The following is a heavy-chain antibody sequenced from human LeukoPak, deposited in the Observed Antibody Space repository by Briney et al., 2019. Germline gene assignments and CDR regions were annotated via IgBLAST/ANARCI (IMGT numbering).Heavy chain of an antibody. CDR3: ARLESLKFDY. Sequence: WETLSLTCAVSDYSISSGYYWGWIRQPPGKGLEWIGSIYHSGSTYYNPSLKSRVTISVDTSKNQFSLKLSSVTAADTAVYYSARLESLKFDYWGQGTLVTVSS. J-gene: IGHJ4*02. CDR1: DYSISSGYY. D-gene: IGHD5-24*01. V-gene: IGHV4-38-2*01. CDR2: IYHSGST.